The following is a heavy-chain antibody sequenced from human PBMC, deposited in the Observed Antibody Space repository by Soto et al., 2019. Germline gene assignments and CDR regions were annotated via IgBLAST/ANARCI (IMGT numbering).Heavy chain of an antibody. CDR2: ISDDGSTL. CDR3: ARDPPDGDYFFDY. D-gene: IGHD4-17*01. V-gene: IGHV3-30*03. J-gene: IGHJ4*02. CDR1: GFTFRTYG. Sequence: QVQLVESGGGFVQPGKSLRLSCAVSGFTFRTYGMHWVRQAPRKGLEWLAFISDDGSTLYYADSLKGRFTISRDNSKNPLHLQITCLSVEDTAVYYCARDPPDGDYFFDYWCQGTLVTVSS.